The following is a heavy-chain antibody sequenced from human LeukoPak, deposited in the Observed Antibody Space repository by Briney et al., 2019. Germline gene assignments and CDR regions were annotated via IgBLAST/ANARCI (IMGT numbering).Heavy chain of an antibody. Sequence: KPGRSLRLSCTASGFTFGDYAMSWFRQAPGKGLEWVGFIRSKAYGGTTEYAASVKGGFTISRDDSKSIAYLQMNSLKTEDTAVYYCTRDRRQWLLENAFDIWGQGTMVTVSS. V-gene: IGHV3-49*05. J-gene: IGHJ3*02. CDR2: IRSKAYGGTT. CDR3: TRDRRQWLLENAFDI. CDR1: GFTFGDYA. D-gene: IGHD6-19*01.